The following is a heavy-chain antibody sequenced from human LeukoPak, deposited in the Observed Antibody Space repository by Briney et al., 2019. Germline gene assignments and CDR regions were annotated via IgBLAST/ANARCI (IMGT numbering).Heavy chain of an antibody. J-gene: IGHJ3*02. V-gene: IGHV3-48*04. D-gene: IGHD2-2*02. CDR2: ISSSGSSV. CDR1: GFTFSSYS. Sequence: GGSLRLSCAASGFTFSSYSMNWVRQAPGKGLEWVSYISSSGSSVYYADSVKGRFTISRDNAKNSLYLQMNSLRAEDTAVYYCASPAEVVVVPAAIQDAFDIWGQGTMVTVSS. CDR3: ASPAEVVVVPAAIQDAFDI.